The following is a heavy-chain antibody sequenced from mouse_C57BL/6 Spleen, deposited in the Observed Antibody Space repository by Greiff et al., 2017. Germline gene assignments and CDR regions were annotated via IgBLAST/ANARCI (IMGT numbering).Heavy chain of an antibody. V-gene: IGHV5-9-1*02. D-gene: IGHD1-1*01. CDR1: GFTFSSYA. CDR3: TRDREFYYYGSSYLWYFDY. J-gene: IGHJ2*01. CDR2: ISSGGDYI. Sequence: EVKLVESGEGLVKPGGSLKLSCAASGFTFSSYAMSWVRQTPEKRLEWVAYISSGGDYIYYADTVKGRFTISRDNARNTLYLQMSSLKSEDTAMYYCTRDREFYYYGSSYLWYFDYWGQGTTLTVSS.